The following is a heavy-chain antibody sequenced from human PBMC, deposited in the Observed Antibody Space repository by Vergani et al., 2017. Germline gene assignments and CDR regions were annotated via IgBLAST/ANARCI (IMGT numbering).Heavy chain of an antibody. CDR1: GGTFSSYA. CDR3: ARDRNYYGSGSYQNWFDP. Sequence: QVQLVQSGAEVKKPGSSVKVSCKASGGTFSSYAISWVRQAPGQGLEWMGGIIPIFGTANYAQKFQGRVTITADESTSTAYMELSSLRSEDTAVYYCARDRNYYGSGSYQNWFDPWGQGTLVTVSS. CDR2: IIPIFGTA. J-gene: IGHJ5*02. V-gene: IGHV1-69*12. D-gene: IGHD3-10*01.